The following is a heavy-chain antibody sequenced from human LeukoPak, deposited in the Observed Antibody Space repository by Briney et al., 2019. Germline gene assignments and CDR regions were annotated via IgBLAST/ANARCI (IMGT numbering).Heavy chain of an antibody. Sequence: PGGSLRLSCAASGFTFSSYSMNWVRQAPGKGLEWVSYISSSSSTIYYADSVKGRFTISRDNAKNSLCLQMNSLRAEDTAVYYCARDQYSRSSFDYLYHFMDVWGKGTTVTVSS. D-gene: IGHD6-6*01. V-gene: IGHV3-48*01. CDR2: ISSSSSTI. CDR1: GFTFSSYS. CDR3: ARDQYSRSSFDYLYHFMDV. J-gene: IGHJ6*03.